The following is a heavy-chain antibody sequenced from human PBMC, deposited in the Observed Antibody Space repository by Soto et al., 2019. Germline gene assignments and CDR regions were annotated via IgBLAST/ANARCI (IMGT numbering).Heavy chain of an antibody. CDR3: ARERGLEADGDYFRAFYDVDV. Sequence: QVQLQESGPGLVKPSQTLSLTCTVSGGSIRSGSYYWSWIRQHPGKALGWIGHIHYVGSTSYNPSLTSRVAISVDPSKSQVALRVSSVTVADAAVCFGARERGLEADGDYFRAFYDVDVWGIGTTVTV. V-gene: IGHV4-31*03. CDR2: IHYVGST. CDR1: GGSIRSGSYY. D-gene: IGHD4-17*01. J-gene: IGHJ6*03.